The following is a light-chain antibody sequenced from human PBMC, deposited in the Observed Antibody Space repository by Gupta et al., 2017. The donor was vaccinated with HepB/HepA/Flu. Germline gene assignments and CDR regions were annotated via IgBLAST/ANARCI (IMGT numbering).Light chain of an antibody. CDR1: SSNIGSNY. CDR3: AAWDDCRSGLV. Sequence: QSVVTQPPSASGTPGQRVTSSCSGSSSNIGSNYVSWYQQVPGKAPKLLIYRNSQRTSGFPDRFSGSESGTSASLAISGLRSEDDADYYCAAWDDCRSGLVFGGGTKLTVL. J-gene: IGLJ7*01. V-gene: IGLV1-47*01. CDR2: RNS.